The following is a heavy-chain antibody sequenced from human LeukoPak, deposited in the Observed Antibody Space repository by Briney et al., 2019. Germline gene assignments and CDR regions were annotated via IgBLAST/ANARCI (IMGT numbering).Heavy chain of an antibody. CDR1: GGSISSSSYY. Sequence: PSETLSLTCTVSGGSISSSSYYWGWIRQPPGKGLEWIGYIYYSGSTNYNPSLKSRVTISVDTSKNQFSLKLSSVTAADTAVYYCARFSWADAFDIWGQGTMVTVSS. CDR2: IYYSGST. D-gene: IGHD2-15*01. J-gene: IGHJ3*02. CDR3: ARFSWADAFDI. V-gene: IGHV4-61*05.